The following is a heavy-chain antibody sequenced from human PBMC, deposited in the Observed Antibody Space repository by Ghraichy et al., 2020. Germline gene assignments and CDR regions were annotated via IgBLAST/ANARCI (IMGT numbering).Heavy chain of an antibody. CDR3: APEMAVAVRYFDY. Sequence: GESLNISCAASGFTFSGSAIHWVRQASGKGLEWVGRIRSKADNYATAYGASVKGRFTISRDDSKNTAYLQMNSLKTEDTAVYYCAPEMAVAVRYFDYWGQGSLVTVSS. J-gene: IGHJ4*02. D-gene: IGHD6-19*01. V-gene: IGHV3-73*01. CDR2: IRSKADNYAT. CDR1: GFTFSGSA.